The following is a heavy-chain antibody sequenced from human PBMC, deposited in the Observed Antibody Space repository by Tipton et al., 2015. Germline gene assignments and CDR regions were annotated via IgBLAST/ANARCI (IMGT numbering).Heavy chain of an antibody. V-gene: IGHV4-59*12. D-gene: IGHD5-18*01. J-gene: IGHJ4*02. CDR2: INYSGNT. CDR3: ARDDTALDS. CDR1: GGSISTYY. Sequence: LRLSCTVSGGSISTYYWSWIRQPPGKGLEWLGYINYSGNTNYNPSLKSRVTISVDMSNDQFSLNLNSVTAADTAVYYCARDDTALDSWGQGTLVTVSS.